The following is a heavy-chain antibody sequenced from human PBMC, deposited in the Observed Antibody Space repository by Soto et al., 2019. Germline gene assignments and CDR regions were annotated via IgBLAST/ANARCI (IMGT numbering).Heavy chain of an antibody. V-gene: IGHV3-7*01. CDR2: ITQDGSEK. CDR3: VRDFLGPFNI. Sequence: EVQLVESGGGLVQPGGSLRLSCAASGFTFSSYWMCWVRQAPGKGLEWVANITQDGSEKYYVDSVKGRFTISRDNAKNSLSLQMNSLRAEDTAVYYCVRDFLGPFNIWGQGTMVTVSS. D-gene: IGHD3-10*01. J-gene: IGHJ3*02. CDR1: GFTFSSYW.